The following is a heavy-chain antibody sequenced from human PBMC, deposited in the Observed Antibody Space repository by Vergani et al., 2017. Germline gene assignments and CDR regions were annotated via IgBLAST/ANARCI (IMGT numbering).Heavy chain of an antibody. CDR3: GGSGRYYNGYFDY. CDR1: GGSISSSSYY. CDR2: IYYSGST. J-gene: IGHJ4*02. V-gene: IGHV4-39*01. Sequence: QLQLQESGPGLVKPSETLSLTCTVSGGSISSSSYYWGWIRQPPGKGLEWIGSIYYSGSTYYNPSLKSRVTISVDTSKNQFSLKRSSVTAADTAVYYCGGSGRYYNGYFDYWGQGTLVTVSS. D-gene: IGHD3-10*01.